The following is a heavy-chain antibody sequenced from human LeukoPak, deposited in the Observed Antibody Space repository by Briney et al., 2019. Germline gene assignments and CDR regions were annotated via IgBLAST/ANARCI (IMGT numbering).Heavy chain of an antibody. Sequence: GGSLRLSCAASGFTFSSYSMNWVRQAPGKGLEWVSSISSSSSYIYYADSVKGRFTISRDNAKNSLYLQMNSLRAEDTAVYYCAKHTRSGAAGTVWTDWGQGTLVTVSS. D-gene: IGHD6-13*01. CDR1: GFTFSSYS. V-gene: IGHV3-21*01. CDR3: AKHTRSGAAGTVWTD. J-gene: IGHJ4*02. CDR2: ISSSSSYI.